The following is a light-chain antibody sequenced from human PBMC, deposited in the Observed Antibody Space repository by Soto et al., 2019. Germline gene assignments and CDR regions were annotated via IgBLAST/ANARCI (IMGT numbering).Light chain of an antibody. CDR1: QSVSSSY. Sequence: EIVLTQSPGTLSLSPGERATLSCRASQSVSSSYLAWYQQKPGQAPRLLIYGASSRATGIPDRFSGSGSGTDFTLTIIRLEPEEFAVYYCQQYGSSPPYPFGQGTKLEIK. CDR2: GAS. J-gene: IGKJ2*01. V-gene: IGKV3-20*01. CDR3: QQYGSSPPYP.